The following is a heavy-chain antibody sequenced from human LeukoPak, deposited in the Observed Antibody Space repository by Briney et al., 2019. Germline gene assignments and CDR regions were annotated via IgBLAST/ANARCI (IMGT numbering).Heavy chain of an antibody. D-gene: IGHD2-15*01. V-gene: IGHV3-30*02. CDR1: GFTFDDYG. Sequence: PGGSLRLSCAASGFTFDDYGMHWVRQAPGKGLEWVAFIRYDGSNKYYADSVKGRFTISRDNSKHTLYLQMNSLRAEDTAVYYCARGDCSGGSCYIVYYYYYMDVWGKGTTVTVSS. CDR2: IRYDGSNK. J-gene: IGHJ6*03. CDR3: ARGDCSGGSCYIVYYYYYMDV.